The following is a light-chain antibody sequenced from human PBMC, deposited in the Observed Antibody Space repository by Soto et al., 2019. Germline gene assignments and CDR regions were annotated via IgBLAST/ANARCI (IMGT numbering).Light chain of an antibody. Sequence: EIVLTQSPATLSLSPGERATLSCRASQSINKYLAWYQQKPGQAPRLLIFDATNRATGIPDRFSGSGSGTDFTLTISRLEPEDFAVYYCQQYASSPRTFGQGTKVEIK. CDR2: DAT. CDR3: QQYASSPRT. V-gene: IGKV3-20*01. CDR1: QSINKY. J-gene: IGKJ1*01.